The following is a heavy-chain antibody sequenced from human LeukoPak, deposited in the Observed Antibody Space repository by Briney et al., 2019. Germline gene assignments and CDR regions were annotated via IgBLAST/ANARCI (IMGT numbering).Heavy chain of an antibody. CDR3: AKKGYYDGSGYYMYYFDH. V-gene: IGHV3-23*01. CDR1: GFTFSNYG. D-gene: IGHD3-22*01. CDR2: ISDTGGTT. J-gene: IGHJ4*02. Sequence: GGSLRLSCAASGFTFSNYGMSWVRQAPGKGLEWVSGISDTGGTTHYADSVKGRFTISRDNSKNTLYLQMNSLRAEDTAVYYCAKKGYYDGSGYYMYYFDHWGQGTLVTVSS.